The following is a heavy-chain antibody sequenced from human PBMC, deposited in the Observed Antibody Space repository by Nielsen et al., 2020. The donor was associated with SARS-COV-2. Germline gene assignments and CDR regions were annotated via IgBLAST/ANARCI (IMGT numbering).Heavy chain of an antibody. CDR1: GGSVSSNDW. CDR2: VSHSGSI. V-gene: IGHV4-4*02. CDR3: AKGNSKLSWFGELALYYYYYGLDV. J-gene: IGHJ6*02. D-gene: IGHD3-10*01. Sequence: SETLSLTCAVSGGSVSSNDWWTWVRQSPGKGLEWIGEVSHSGSINYNPSLKSRVTLSMDKSKRQFSLRLTSVSAADTAVYFCAKGNSKLSWFGELALYYYYYGLDVWGQGTTVTVSS.